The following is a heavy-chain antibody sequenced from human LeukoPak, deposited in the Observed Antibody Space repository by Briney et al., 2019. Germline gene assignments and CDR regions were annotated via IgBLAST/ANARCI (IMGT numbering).Heavy chain of an antibody. D-gene: IGHD6-25*01. CDR3: ARQLPTAAADTRGYFDY. V-gene: IGHV4-39*01. J-gene: IGHJ4*02. Sequence: SETLSLTCTVSGGSISIISSSTYYWGWIRQAPGKGLEWIGSLYYGENSHYNPSLKSRATLSVDTSNNQFSLKLTSVTAAVAAVYFCARQLPTAAADTRGYFDYWGQGTVVTVSS. CDR2: LYYGENS. CDR1: GGSISIISSSTYY.